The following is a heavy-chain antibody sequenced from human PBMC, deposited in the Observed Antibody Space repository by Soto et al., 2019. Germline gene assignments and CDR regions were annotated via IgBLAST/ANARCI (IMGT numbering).Heavy chain of an antibody. V-gene: IGHV4-34*01. CDR2: TNHSGST. Sequence: KPXETLSLPCADYGGSFSGYYWNWIRQPPGKGLEWIGDTNHSGSTNYNPSLKSRVTISVDTSKNQFSLKLSSVTAADTAVYYCARGPEQWLVDAFDIWGQGTMVTVSS. CDR3: ARGPEQWLVDAFDI. CDR1: GGSFSGYY. D-gene: IGHD6-19*01. J-gene: IGHJ3*02.